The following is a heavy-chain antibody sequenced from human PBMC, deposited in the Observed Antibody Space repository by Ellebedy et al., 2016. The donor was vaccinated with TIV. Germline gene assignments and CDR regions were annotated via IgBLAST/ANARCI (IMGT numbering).Heavy chain of an antibody. V-gene: IGHV3-30-3*02. J-gene: IGHJ2*01. Sequence: GGSLRLSCVASGFPFSISALTRVRQAPGKGLEWVAVMSYDGSNKYYADSVKGRFTISRDNSKNTLYLQMNSLGAEDTAVYYCAKPRGSSRNWYFDLWGRGTLVTVSS. CDR2: MSYDGSNK. CDR1: GFPFSISA. CDR3: AKPRGSSRNWYFDL. D-gene: IGHD1-26*01.